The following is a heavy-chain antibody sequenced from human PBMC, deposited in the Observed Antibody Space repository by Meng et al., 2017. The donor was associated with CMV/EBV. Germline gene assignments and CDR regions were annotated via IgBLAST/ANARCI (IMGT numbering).Heavy chain of an antibody. V-gene: IGHV4-30-4*08. J-gene: IGHJ4*02. D-gene: IGHD1-14*01. CDR3: ARVTSRVAGAFDY. CDR1: GGSISSGDYY. Sequence: QVPLQESAPVLVKPSQTLSLTCPVSGGSISSGDYYWSWIRQPPGKGLEWIGYIYYSGSTYYNPSLKSRVTISVDTSKNQFSLKLSSVTAADTAVYYCARVTSRVAGAFDYWGQGTLVTVSS. CDR2: IYYSGST.